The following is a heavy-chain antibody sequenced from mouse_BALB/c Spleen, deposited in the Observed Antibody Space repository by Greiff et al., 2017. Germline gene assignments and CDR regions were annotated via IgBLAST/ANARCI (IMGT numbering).Heavy chain of an antibody. CDR2: INPSNGGT. Sequence: QVQLQQSGAELVKPGASVKLSCKASGYTFTSYYMYWVKQRPGQGLEWIGEINPSNGGTNFNEKFKSKATLTVDKSSSTAYMELARLTSEDSAIYYCARKGDYEYYAMDYWGQGTSVTVSS. CDR3: ARKGDYEYYAMDY. V-gene: IGHV1S81*02. CDR1: GYTFTSYY. D-gene: IGHD2-4*01. J-gene: IGHJ4*01.